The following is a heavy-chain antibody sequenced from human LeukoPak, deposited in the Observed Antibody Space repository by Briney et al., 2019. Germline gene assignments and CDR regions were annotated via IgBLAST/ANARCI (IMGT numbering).Heavy chain of an antibody. V-gene: IGHV4-38-2*01. CDR2: LYHSDSI. CDR1: CYSISSGYY. CDR3: ARQHDSYHYYYVDV. Sequence: PSETLSLTCAVSCYSISSGYYWIWIRQPPGKGLEWIGSLYHSDSIYYNPSLESRVTMSVDTSKNQFSLKLSFVTAADTAVYYCARQHDSYHYYYVDVWGTGTTVTVSS. J-gene: IGHJ6*03. D-gene: IGHD6-13*01.